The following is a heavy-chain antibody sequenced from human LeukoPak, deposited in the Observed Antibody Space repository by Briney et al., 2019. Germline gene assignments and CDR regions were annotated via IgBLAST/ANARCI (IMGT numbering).Heavy chain of an antibody. V-gene: IGHV1-18*01. J-gene: IGHJ4*02. CDR2: ISAYNGNT. CDR1: GYTFTSYG. CDR3: ASAIDYDFALDY. Sequence: VASVKVSCKASGYTFTSYGISWVRQAPGQGLEWMGWISAYNGNTNYAQKLQGRVTMTTDTSTSTAYMELRSLRSDDKAVYYCASAIDYDFALDYWGQGTLVTVSS. D-gene: IGHD4-17*01.